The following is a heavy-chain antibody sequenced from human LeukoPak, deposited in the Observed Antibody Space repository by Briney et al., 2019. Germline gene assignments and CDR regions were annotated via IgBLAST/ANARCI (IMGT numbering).Heavy chain of an antibody. CDR2: VSGSGGNT. CDR3: AKGRARITMPPDDY. J-gene: IGHJ4*02. V-gene: IGHV3-23*01. Sequence: GGSLRLSCAASGFTFSNYAMSWVRQAPGKGLEWVSTVSGSGGNTYYADSVKGQFTISRDDSKDTLYLQMNSLRAEDTAVYYCAKGRARITMPPDDYWGQGTLVTVSS. CDR1: GFTFSNYA. D-gene: IGHD3-10*01.